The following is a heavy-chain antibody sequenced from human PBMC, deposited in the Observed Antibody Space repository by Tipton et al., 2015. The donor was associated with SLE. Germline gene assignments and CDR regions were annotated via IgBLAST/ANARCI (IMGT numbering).Heavy chain of an antibody. Sequence: QVQLVQSGAEVKKPGASVKVSCKASGYTFTDYYMHWVRQATGQGLEWMGWMNPNSGNTGYAQKLQGRATMTRNTSMSTASMELSSLRSEDTAVYYCARVPVRTIGGFGRFRMDVWGKGTTVTVSS. CDR3: ARVPVRTIGGFGRFRMDV. CDR2: MNPNSGNT. D-gene: IGHD2-15*01. J-gene: IGHJ6*04. CDR1: GYTFTDYY. V-gene: IGHV1-8*02.